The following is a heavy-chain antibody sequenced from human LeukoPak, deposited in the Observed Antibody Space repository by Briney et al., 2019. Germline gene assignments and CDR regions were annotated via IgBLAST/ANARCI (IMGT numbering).Heavy chain of an antibody. D-gene: IGHD2-21*01. CDR2: INPSGGST. Sequence: ASVKVSCKASGYTFTNYYMHWVRQAPGLGLEWMGIINPSGGSTNYAQKFQGRVTMTRDTSTSTVYMELSSLRSEDTAVYYCARDSESDSFDYWGQGTLVTVSS. V-gene: IGHV1-46*01. J-gene: IGHJ4*02. CDR3: ARDSESDSFDY. CDR1: GYTFTNYY.